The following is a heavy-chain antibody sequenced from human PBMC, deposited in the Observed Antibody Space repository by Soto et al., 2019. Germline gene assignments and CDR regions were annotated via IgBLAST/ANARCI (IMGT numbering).Heavy chain of an antibody. CDR3: ARDLEFRDGNISHLDY. Sequence: ASVKVSCKASGGTFRNHVFNWVRQAPGQGLEWMGGIIPIIGTPNYAQKFQGRVTITADASTNTVYLEVSSLRSQDTAVYYCARDLEFRDGNISHLDYWGQGTLVTVSS. D-gene: IGHD3-10*01. CDR2: IIPIIGTP. V-gene: IGHV1-69*13. J-gene: IGHJ4*02. CDR1: GGTFRNHV.